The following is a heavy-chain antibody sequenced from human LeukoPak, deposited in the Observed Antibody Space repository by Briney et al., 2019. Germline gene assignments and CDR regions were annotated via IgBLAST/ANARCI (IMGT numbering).Heavy chain of an antibody. D-gene: IGHD1-14*01. Sequence: PSETLSLTCAVYGGSFSGYYWSWIRQSPGKGLEWIGEITYSGSTNYNPSLKSRVTISMDTSKIQFSLKVTSVTAADTAVYHCARGPAPPNPYHYYGMDVWGQGTTVTVSS. CDR3: ARGPAPPNPYHYYGMDV. CDR1: GGSFSGYY. J-gene: IGHJ6*02. CDR2: ITYSGST. V-gene: IGHV4-34*01.